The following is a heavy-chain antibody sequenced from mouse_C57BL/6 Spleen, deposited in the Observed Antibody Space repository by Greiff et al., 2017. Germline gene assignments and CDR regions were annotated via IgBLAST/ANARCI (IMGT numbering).Heavy chain of an antibody. J-gene: IGHJ2*01. D-gene: IGHD1-1*01. V-gene: IGHV1-82*01. CDR3: ARWDYGSSPYYFDY. CDR1: GYAFSSSW. Sequence: VMLVESGPALVKPGASVKISCKASGYAFSSSWMNWVKQRPGKGLEWIGRIYPGDGDTNYNGKFKGKATLTADKSSSTAYMQLSSLTSEDSAVYFCARWDYGSSPYYFDYWGQGTTLTGSS. CDR2: IYPGDGDT.